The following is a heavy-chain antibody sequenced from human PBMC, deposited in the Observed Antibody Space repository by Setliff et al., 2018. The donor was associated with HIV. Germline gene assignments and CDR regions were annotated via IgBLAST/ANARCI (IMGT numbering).Heavy chain of an antibody. Sequence: SETLSLTCTVSGDPISTYYWSWVRKPPGKGLEWIGYVYYSGSTSYSPSLRGRVTMSVDPSKNQFSLKLNSVTAADTAIYYCARGNYDTSDYYTNFYYYYMDVWGKRTAVT. V-gene: IGHV4-59*01. D-gene: IGHD3-22*01. CDR1: GDPISTYY. J-gene: IGHJ6*03. CDR2: VYYSGST. CDR3: ARGNYDTSDYYTNFYYYYMDV.